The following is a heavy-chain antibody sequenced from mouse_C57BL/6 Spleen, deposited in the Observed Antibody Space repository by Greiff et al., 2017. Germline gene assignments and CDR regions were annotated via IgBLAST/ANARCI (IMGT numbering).Heavy chain of an antibody. CDR1: GYTFTSYG. J-gene: IGHJ1*03. Sequence: QVQLQQSGAELARPGASVKLSCKASGYTFTSYGISWVKQRTGQGLEWIGEIYPRSGNTYYNEKFKGKTTLTEDKSSSTAYMELRSLTSEDAAVYFCARSWVFYYSSSPYWYFDVWGTGTTVTVSS. D-gene: IGHD1-1*01. CDR3: ARSWVFYYSSSPYWYFDV. CDR2: IYPRSGNT. V-gene: IGHV1-81*01.